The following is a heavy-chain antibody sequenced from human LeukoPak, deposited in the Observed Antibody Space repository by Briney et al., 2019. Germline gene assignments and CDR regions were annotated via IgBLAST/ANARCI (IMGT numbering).Heavy chain of an antibody. CDR1: GFTFSHYG. D-gene: IGHD2-15*01. Sequence: GGSLRLSCAASGFTFSHYGLHWVRQAPGKGLEWVAVMWYDGINKYYTDSVKGRFTISRDNSKNTLYLQMNSLRAEDTAVYYLAEDMEDIVIPGDPWGQGTLVT. J-gene: IGHJ5*02. V-gene: IGHV3-33*03. CDR3: AEDMEDIVIPGDP. CDR2: MWYDGINK.